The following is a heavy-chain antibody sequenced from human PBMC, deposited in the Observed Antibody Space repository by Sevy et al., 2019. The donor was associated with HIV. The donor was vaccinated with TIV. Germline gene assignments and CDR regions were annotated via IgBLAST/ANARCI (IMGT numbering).Heavy chain of an antibody. CDR3: AKTTNSGGGVVPAANYYYYGMDV. Sequence: GGSLRLSCAASGFTFSGYAMSWVRQAPGKGLEWVSAISGKGGSTHYADSVEGRFTISRDNSKNTLYLQMNSLRAEDTAVYYCAKTTNSGGGVVPAANYYYYGMDVWGQGTTVTVSS. CDR2: ISGKGGST. J-gene: IGHJ6*02. D-gene: IGHD2-2*01. V-gene: IGHV3-23*01. CDR1: GFTFSGYA.